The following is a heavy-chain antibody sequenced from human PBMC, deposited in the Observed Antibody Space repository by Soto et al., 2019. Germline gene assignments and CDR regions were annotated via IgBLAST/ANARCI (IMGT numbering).Heavy chain of an antibody. D-gene: IGHD3-22*01. CDR2: ISVYNGNT. J-gene: IGHJ4*02. Sequence: ASVKVSCKASGFTFSNYGFNWVRQAPGQGLEWMGWISVYNGNTNYVQKFQGRVTMTTDTSTSTAYMELRSLRSDDTAVYYCATAGNYDSSGRDFWGQGTLVTVSS. V-gene: IGHV1-18*01. CDR1: GFTFSNYG. CDR3: ATAGNYDSSGRDF.